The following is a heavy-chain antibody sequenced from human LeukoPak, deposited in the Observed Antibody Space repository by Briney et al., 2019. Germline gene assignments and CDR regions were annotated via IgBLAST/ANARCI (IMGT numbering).Heavy chain of an antibody. Sequence: WGSLTLSCAASGFTFSSYGMHWVCQAPGKGLEWVAVIWYDGSNKYYADSVKGRFTISRDNSKNTLYLQMNSLRAEDTAVYYCASRPTDDYGDYLGYWGEGTLDSVSS. V-gene: IGHV3-33*01. J-gene: IGHJ4*02. D-gene: IGHD4-17*01. CDR3: ASRPTDDYGDYLGY. CDR2: IWYDGSNK. CDR1: GFTFSSYG.